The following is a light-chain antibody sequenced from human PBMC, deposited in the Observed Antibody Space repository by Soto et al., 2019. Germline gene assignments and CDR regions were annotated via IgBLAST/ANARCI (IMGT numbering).Light chain of an antibody. CDR1: QSVSSN. CDR2: DAS. CDR3: QQDYNLWT. Sequence: EIVMTQSPATLSVSPGERATLSFRASQSVSSNLAWYQQKPGQAPRLLIYDASNRATGIPARFSGSGSGTDFTLTISSLQPEDFAVYYCQQDYNLWTFGQGTKVDTK. J-gene: IGKJ1*01. V-gene: IGKV3D-15*01.